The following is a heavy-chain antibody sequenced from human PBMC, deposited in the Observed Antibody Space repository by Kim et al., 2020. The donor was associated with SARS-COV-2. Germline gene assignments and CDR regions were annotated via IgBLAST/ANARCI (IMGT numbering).Heavy chain of an antibody. CDR2: ISAYNGNT. Sequence: ASVKVSCKASGYTFTSYGISWVRQAPGQGLEWMGWISAYNGNTNYAQKLQGRVTMTTDTSTSTAYMELRSLRSDDTAVYYCARVVHYYDSSGYYYHLGAFDIWGQGTMVTVSS. CDR3: ARVVHYYDSSGYYYHLGAFDI. V-gene: IGHV1-18*01. J-gene: IGHJ3*02. D-gene: IGHD3-22*01. CDR1: GYTFTSYG.